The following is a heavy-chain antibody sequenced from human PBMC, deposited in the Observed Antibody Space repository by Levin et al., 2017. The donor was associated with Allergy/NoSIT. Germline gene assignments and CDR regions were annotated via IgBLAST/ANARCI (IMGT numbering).Heavy chain of an antibody. J-gene: IGHJ5*02. V-gene: IGHV4-31*03. CDR3: ARDYYGSGSSPVWKGWFDP. CDR1: GGSISSGGYY. CDR2: IYYSGST. D-gene: IGHD3-10*01. Sequence: PSETLSLTCTVSGGSISSGGYYWSWIRQHPGKGLEWIGYIYYSGSTYYNPSLKSRVTISVDTSKNQFSLKLSSVTAADTAVYYCARDYYGSGSSPVWKGWFDPWGQGTLVTVSS.